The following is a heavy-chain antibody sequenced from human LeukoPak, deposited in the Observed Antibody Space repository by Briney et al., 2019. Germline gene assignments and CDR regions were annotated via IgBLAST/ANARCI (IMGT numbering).Heavy chain of an antibody. J-gene: IGHJ6*02. CDR1: GYTFTVYY. V-gene: IGHV1-2*04. Sequence: ASVKVSCKSSGYTFTVYYMHWVRQAPGQGLEWMGWINPNSGGTNYAQKFQGWVTMTRDTSISTAYMELSTLRSDDTAVYYCASATPYNWNDFYGMDVWGQGTTVTVSS. D-gene: IGHD1-1*01. CDR3: ASATPYNWNDFYGMDV. CDR2: INPNSGGT.